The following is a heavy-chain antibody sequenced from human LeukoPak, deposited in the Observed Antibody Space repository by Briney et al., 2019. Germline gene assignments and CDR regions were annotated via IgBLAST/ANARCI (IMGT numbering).Heavy chain of an antibody. CDR2: ILYDGGNK. Sequence: GNSLRLSYAPSGFHFSSYAMHCVPQAPGKALEEVAVILYDGGNKDYAYSVKGRLTISRDNSRNTLYLQMNSLKAEDTAVYYCARDTVRGSHPAPSNRFDPWGQGTLVTVSS. CDR1: GFHFSSYA. J-gene: IGHJ5*02. V-gene: IGHV3-30*04. D-gene: IGHD3-10*01. CDR3: ARDTVRGSHPAPSNRFDP.